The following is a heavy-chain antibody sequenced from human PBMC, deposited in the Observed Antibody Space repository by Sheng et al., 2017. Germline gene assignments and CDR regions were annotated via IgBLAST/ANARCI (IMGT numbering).Heavy chain of an antibody. V-gene: IGHV1-69*13. Sequence: QVQLVQSGAEVKKPGSSVKVSCKASGGTFSSYAISWVRQAPGQGLEWMGGIIPIFGTANYAQKFQGRVTITADESTSTAYMELSSLRSEDTAVYYCASVTYYYDSSGYPYYYMDVWGQGTTVTVSS. CDR1: GGTFSSYA. CDR3: ASVTYYYDSSGYPYYYMDV. D-gene: IGHD3-22*01. CDR2: IIPIFGTA. J-gene: IGHJ6*03.